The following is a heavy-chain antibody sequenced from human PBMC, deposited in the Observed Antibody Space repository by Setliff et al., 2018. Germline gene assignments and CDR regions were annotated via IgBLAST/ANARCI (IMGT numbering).Heavy chain of an antibody. CDR1: GYTLTELS. D-gene: IGHD5-18*01. CDR3: ATRHVDTAMATYFDY. Sequence: ASVKVSCKVSGYTLTELSMHWVRQAPGKGLEWMGGFDPEDGETIYAQKFQGRVTMTEDTSTDTAYMELSSLRSEDTAVYYCATRHVDTAMATYFDYWGQGTLVTVSS. J-gene: IGHJ4*02. V-gene: IGHV1-24*01. CDR2: FDPEDGET.